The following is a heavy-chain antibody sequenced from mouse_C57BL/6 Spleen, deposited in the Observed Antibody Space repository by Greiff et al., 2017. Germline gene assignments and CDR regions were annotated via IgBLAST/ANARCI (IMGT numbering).Heavy chain of an antibody. J-gene: IGHJ2*01. D-gene: IGHD2-4*01. V-gene: IGHV3-6*01. CDR3: ARYDYDAGYFDY. CDR2: ISYDGSN. CDR1: GYSITSGYY. Sequence: EVKLQESGPGLVKPSQSLSLTCSVTGYSITSGYYWNWLRQFPGNKLEWMGYISYDGSNNYHPSLKNRISITRAPSKNQFFLKLNSVTTEDTATYYCARYDYDAGYFDYWGQGTTLTVSS.